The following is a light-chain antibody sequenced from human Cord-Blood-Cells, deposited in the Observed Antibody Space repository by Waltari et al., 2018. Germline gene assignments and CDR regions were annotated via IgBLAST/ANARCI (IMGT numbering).Light chain of an antibody. J-gene: IGKJ2*01. CDR2: DAS. CDR1: QSVSSY. CDR3: QQRSNWPYT. Sequence: IVLTQSPATLSLSPGERAHLSCRASQSVSSYLAWYQQKPGQAPRLLIYDASNRATGIPARFSGSGSGTDFTLTISSLEPEDFAVYYCQQRSNWPYTFGQGTKLEIK. V-gene: IGKV3-11*01.